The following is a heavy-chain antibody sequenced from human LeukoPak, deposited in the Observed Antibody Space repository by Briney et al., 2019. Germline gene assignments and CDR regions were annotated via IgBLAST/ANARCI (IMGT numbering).Heavy chain of an antibody. J-gene: IGHJ4*02. D-gene: IGHD2-15*01. CDR3: AKAQKLYCSGGSCYYDY. Sequence: SLRLSCAASGFTFDDYAMHWVRQAPGKGLEWVSGVSWNSGSIGYADSVKGRFTISRDNAKNSLYLQMNSLRAEDTALYYCAKAQKLYCSGGSCYYDYWGQGTLVTVSS. CDR2: VSWNSGSI. CDR1: GFTFDDYA. V-gene: IGHV3-9*01.